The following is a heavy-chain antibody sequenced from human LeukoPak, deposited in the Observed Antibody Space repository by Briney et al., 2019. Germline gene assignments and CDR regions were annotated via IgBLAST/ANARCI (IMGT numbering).Heavy chain of an antibody. J-gene: IGHJ6*02. D-gene: IGHD6-13*01. V-gene: IGHV1-18*01. CDR3: ARDSASSWSVYYYYGMDV. CDR1: GYTFTSYG. Sequence: GASVKVSCKASGYTFTSYGISWVRQAPGQGLEWMGWISAYNGNTNYAQKLQGRVTMTTDTSTSTAYMELRSLRSDDTAVYYCARDSASSWSVYYYYGMDVWGQGTTATVSS. CDR2: ISAYNGNT.